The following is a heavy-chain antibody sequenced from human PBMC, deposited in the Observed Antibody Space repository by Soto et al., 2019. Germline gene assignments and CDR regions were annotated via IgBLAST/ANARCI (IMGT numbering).Heavy chain of an antibody. D-gene: IGHD1-20*01. CDR2: ISSSSSYI. J-gene: IGHJ6*03. Sequence: GGSLRLSCAASGFTFSSYSLNWVRQAPGKGLEWVSSISSSSSYIYYADSVKGRFTISRDNAKNSLYLQMNSLRAEDTAVYYCASGGRYNWNDVGDYYYMDVWGKGTTVTVSS. CDR3: ASGGRYNWNDVGDYYYMDV. V-gene: IGHV3-21*01. CDR1: GFTFSSYS.